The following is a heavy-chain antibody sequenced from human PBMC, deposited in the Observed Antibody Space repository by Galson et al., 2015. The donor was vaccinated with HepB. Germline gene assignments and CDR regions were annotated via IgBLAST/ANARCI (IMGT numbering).Heavy chain of an antibody. CDR2: IIPILGIA. Sequence: SVKVSCKASGGTFSSYTISWVRQAPGQGLEWMGRIIPILGIANYAQKFQGRVTITADKSTSTAYMELSSLRSEDTAVYYCARWYYYDSSGYYSADMWGQGTLVTVSS. D-gene: IGHD3-22*01. CDR1: GGTFSSYT. J-gene: IGHJ4*02. V-gene: IGHV1-69*02. CDR3: ARWYYYDSSGYYSADM.